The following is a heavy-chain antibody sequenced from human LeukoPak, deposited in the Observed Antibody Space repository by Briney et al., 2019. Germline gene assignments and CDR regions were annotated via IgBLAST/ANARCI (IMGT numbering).Heavy chain of an antibody. CDR2: IYYSGST. J-gene: IGHJ4*02. CDR3: ARQLSSGWYKY. D-gene: IGHD6-19*01. V-gene: IGHV4-39*01. CDR1: GGSISSSSYY. Sequence: SETLSPTCTVSGGSISSSSYYWGWIRQPPGKGLEWIGSIYYSGSTYYNPSLMSRVTISVDTSKNQFSLKLSSVTAADTAVYYCARQLSSGWYKYWGQGTLVTVSS.